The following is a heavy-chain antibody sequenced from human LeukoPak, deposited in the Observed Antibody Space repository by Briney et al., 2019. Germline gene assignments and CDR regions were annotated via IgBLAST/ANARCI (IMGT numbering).Heavy chain of an antibody. CDR1: GASISTYY. V-gene: IGHV4-59*08. Sequence: SETLSLTCAVSGASISTYYWSWFRQPPGKGLEWIGYIYYSGSANYNPSLKSRVTISVDTSKNQFSLRLSSVTAADTAVYYCARQVVVTAIRARYFDSWGQGTLVTVSS. CDR3: ARQVVVTAIRARYFDS. J-gene: IGHJ4*02. CDR2: IYYSGSA. D-gene: IGHD2-21*02.